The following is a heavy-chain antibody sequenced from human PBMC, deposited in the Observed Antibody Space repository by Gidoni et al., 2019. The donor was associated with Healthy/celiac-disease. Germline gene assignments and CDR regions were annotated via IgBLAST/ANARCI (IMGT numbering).Heavy chain of an antibody. CDR3: AKDYYYGSGSYYNEAYFDY. V-gene: IGHV3-9*01. J-gene: IGHJ4*02. CDR2: ISWNSGSI. Sequence: EVQLVESGGGLVQPGRSLRLSCAASGFTFDDYAMHWVRQAPGKGLEWVSGISWNSGSIGYADSVKGRFTISRDNAKNSLYLQMNSLRAEDTALYYCAKDYYYGSGSYYNEAYFDYWGQGTLVTVSS. D-gene: IGHD3-10*01. CDR1: GFTFDDYA.